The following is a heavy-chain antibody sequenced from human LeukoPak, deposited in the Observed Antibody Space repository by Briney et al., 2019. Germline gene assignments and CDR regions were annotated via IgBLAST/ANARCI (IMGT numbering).Heavy chain of an antibody. Sequence: NPSETLSLTCAVYGGSFSGYYWGWIRQPPGKGLEWIGSIYYSGSTYYNPSLKSRVTISLDTSKNQFSLKLSSVTAADTAMYYCARVSRGNSVGGDYWGQGTLVTVSS. CDR1: GGSFSGYY. D-gene: IGHD4-23*01. J-gene: IGHJ4*02. V-gene: IGHV4-34*01. CDR3: ARVSRGNSVGGDY. CDR2: IYYSGST.